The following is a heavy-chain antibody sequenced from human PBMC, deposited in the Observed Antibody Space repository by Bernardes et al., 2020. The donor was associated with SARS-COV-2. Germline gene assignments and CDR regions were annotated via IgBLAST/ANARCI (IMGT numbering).Heavy chain of an antibody. CDR2: IYPGDSDT. V-gene: IGHV5-51*01. J-gene: IGHJ4*02. D-gene: IGHD3-10*01. Sequence: SLNISCNISGYTFTNYWIGWVRQMPGTGLECLGIIYPGDSDTRYSPSFQGHVTISADKSITTAYLQWTSLKASDTAMYYCARLGTAGSYYSYFDYWGQGTLITVSS. CDR3: ARLGTAGSYYSYFDY. CDR1: GYTFTNYW.